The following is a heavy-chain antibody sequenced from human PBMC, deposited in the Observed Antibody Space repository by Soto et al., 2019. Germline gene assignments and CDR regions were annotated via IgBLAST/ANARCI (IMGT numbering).Heavy chain of an antibody. CDR1: GGSISSYY. D-gene: IGHD6-6*01. CDR3: ARDRVAARPSVYYYYYGMDV. J-gene: IGHJ6*02. CDR2: IYTSGST. V-gene: IGHV4-4*07. Sequence: SETLSLTCTVSGGSISSYYWIWSRQPAGKGLEWIGRIYTSGSTNYNPSLKSRVTMSVDTSKNQFSLKLSSVTAADTAVYYCARDRVAARPSVYYYYYGMDVWGQGTTVTVSS.